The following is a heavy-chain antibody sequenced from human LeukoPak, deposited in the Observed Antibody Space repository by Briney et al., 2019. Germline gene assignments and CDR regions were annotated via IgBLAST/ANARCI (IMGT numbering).Heavy chain of an antibody. Sequence: GGSLRLSCAASGLTFSGSAMSWVRQAPGKGLEWVSLISGSGNSTYYADSVKGRFTISRDNSNNMLYLQMNSLRAEDTAIYYCTKVLVLVSANRYYFDYWGQGTLVTVSS. V-gene: IGHV3-23*01. CDR2: ISGSGNST. CDR3: TKVLVLVSANRYYFDY. D-gene: IGHD2-15*01. CDR1: GLTFSGSA. J-gene: IGHJ4*02.